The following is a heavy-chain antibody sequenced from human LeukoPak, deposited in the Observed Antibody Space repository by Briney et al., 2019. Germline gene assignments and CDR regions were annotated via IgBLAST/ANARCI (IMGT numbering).Heavy chain of an antibody. Sequence: GGSLRLSCAASGFTFSSYGMHWVRQAPGKGLEWVAVIWYDGSNKYYADSVKGRFTISRDNSRNTLYLQMNSLRAEDTAVYHCASTIYCSGGSCNGGYWGQGTLVTVSS. D-gene: IGHD2-15*01. CDR3: ASTIYCSGGSCNGGY. CDR2: IWYDGSNK. J-gene: IGHJ4*02. CDR1: GFTFSSYG. V-gene: IGHV3-33*01.